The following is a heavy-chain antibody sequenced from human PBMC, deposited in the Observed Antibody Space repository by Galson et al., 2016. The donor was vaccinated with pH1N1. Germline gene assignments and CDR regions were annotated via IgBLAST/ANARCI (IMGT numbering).Heavy chain of an antibody. Sequence: QSGAEVKKPGDSLKIPCKASGYSFTDYWIGWVRQMPGQGLEWMGIIYPADSDTRYSPSFQGQVTISADSSISTTYLRWSSLKASDTAMYYCARQVGHVQAGSDAFDIWGQGTMVTVSS. CDR2: IYPADSDT. CDR3: ARQVGHVQAGSDAFDI. V-gene: IGHV5-51*01. D-gene: IGHD1-1*01. CDR1: GYSFTDYW. J-gene: IGHJ3*02.